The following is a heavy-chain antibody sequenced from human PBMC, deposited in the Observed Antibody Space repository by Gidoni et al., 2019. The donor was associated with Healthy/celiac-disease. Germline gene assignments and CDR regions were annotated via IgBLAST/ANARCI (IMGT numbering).Heavy chain of an antibody. D-gene: IGHD3-22*01. V-gene: IGHV4-39*01. CDR3: ARSGSYYDSSGYPTFQH. CDR2: IYSSGST. J-gene: IGHJ1*01. CDR1: GGSISSSSYY. Sequence: QLQLQESGPGLVKPSETLSPTCTVSGGSISSSSYYWGWIRQPPGKGLEWIGSIYSSGSTYYNPSLKSRVTISVDTSKNQFSLKLSSVTAADTAVYYCARSGSYYDSSGYPTFQHWGQGTLVTVSS.